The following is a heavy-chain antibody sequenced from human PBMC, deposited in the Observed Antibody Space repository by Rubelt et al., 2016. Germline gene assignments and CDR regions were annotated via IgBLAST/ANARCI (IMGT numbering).Heavy chain of an antibody. J-gene: IGHJ4*02. CDR3: AGLRTATGNSFDC. V-gene: IGHV3-7*01. Sequence: EVHLVESGGGLVKPGGSLRLSCAASGFTFSNYWMSWVRQVPGKGLEGVANIKQDGSRKYYVDSVKGRFTISRDNAKNSLYLQMNSLRAEDTGVYDCAGLRTATGNSFDCWGQGTLVTVSS. D-gene: IGHD6-13*01. CDR1: GFTFSNYW. CDR2: IKQDGSRK.